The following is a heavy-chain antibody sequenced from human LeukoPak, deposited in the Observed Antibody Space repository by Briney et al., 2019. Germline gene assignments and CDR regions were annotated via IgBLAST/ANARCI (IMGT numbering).Heavy chain of an antibody. CDR2: IIPILGIA. Sequence: SVKVSCKASGGTFSSYAISWVRQAPGQGLEWMGRIIPILGIANYAQKFQGRVTITADKSTSTAYIELSSLRSEDTAVYYCAIQYSGSYYFDYWGQGTLVTVSS. CDR3: AIQYSGSYYFDY. J-gene: IGHJ4*02. CDR1: GGTFSSYA. V-gene: IGHV1-69*04. D-gene: IGHD1-26*01.